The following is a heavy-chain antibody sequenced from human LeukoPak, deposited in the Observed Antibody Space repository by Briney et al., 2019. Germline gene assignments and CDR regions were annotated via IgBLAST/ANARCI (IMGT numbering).Heavy chain of an antibody. Sequence: PGGSLRLSCAASGFTISSYGVHWVRQAPGKGLEWVAFIRYDGSNKYYADSVKGRFTISRDNSKNTLYLQMNGLRAEDTAVYYCAKKPTVGYYYYMDVWGKGTTVTVSS. CDR2: IRYDGSNK. J-gene: IGHJ6*03. V-gene: IGHV3-30*02. CDR3: AKKPTVGYYYYMDV. D-gene: IGHD4-23*01. CDR1: GFTISSYG.